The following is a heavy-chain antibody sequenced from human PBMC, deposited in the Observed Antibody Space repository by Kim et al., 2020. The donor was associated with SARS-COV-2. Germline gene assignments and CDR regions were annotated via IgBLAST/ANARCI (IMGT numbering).Heavy chain of an antibody. CDR3: ARGPGYSSSWYGARNWFDP. V-gene: IGHV4-34*01. CDR1: GGSFSGYY. Sequence: SETLSLTCAVYGGSFSGYYWSWIRQPPGKGLEWIGEINHSGSTNYNPSLKSRVTMSVDTSKNQFSLKLSSVTAADTAVYYCARGPGYSSSWYGARNWFDP. J-gene: IGHJ5*02. CDR2: INHSGST. D-gene: IGHD6-13*01.